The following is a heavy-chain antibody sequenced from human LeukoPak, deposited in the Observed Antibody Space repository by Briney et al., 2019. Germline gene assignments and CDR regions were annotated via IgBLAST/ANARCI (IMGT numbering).Heavy chain of an antibody. CDR2: ISGSGGST. CDR3: AKDPVYDYGDYENIWFDP. J-gene: IGHJ5*02. Sequence: PGGSLRLSCAASGFTFSSYAMSWVRQAPGKGLEWVSAISGSGGSTYYADSVKGRFTISRDNSKNTLYLQMNSLRAEDTAVYYCAKDPVYDYGDYENIWFDPWGQGTLVTVSS. V-gene: IGHV3-23*01. D-gene: IGHD4-17*01. CDR1: GFTFSSYA.